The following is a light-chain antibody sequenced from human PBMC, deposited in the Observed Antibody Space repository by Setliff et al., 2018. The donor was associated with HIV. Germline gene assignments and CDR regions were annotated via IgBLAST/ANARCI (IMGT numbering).Light chain of an antibody. CDR1: SGDVGGYNF. CDR3: SSYTGKSTNTYV. J-gene: IGLJ1*01. Sequence: QSALAQPASVSGSPGQSIIISCTGTSGDVGGYNFVSWYQQSPGKAPKLMIYVVSNRPSGVSNRFSGSKSGNTASLTISGLQAEDEADYYCSSYTGKSTNTYVFGTGTKVTVL. V-gene: IGLV2-14*01. CDR2: VVS.